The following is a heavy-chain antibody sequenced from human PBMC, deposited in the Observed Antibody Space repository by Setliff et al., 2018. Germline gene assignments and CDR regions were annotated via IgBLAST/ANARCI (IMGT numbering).Heavy chain of an antibody. CDR1: GGTFSKYA. V-gene: IGHV1-69*05. J-gene: IGHJ4*01. Sequence: ASVKVSCKAPGGTFSKYAIAWVRQAPGQGLEWMGGIIPMFGTPAYTQKFQDRVTITTDKSTRTAYMELSSLRSDNTAIYYCAREIRNMCYFDSWGRGTLVTVSS. CDR3: AREIRNMCYFDS. CDR2: IIPMFGTP. D-gene: IGHD3-10*01.